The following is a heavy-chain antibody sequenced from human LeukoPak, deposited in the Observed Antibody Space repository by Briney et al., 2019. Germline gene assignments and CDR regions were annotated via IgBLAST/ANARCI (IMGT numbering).Heavy chain of an antibody. CDR1: GYTFTSYA. V-gene: IGHV7-4-1*02. CDR2: INTNTGNP. Sequence: ASVKVSCKASGYTFTSYAMNWVRQAPGQGLEWMGWINTNTGNPTYAQGFTGRFVFSLDTSVGTAYLQISSLKAEDTAVYYCARETIFGVVHYYYYGMDVWGQGTTVTVSS. CDR3: ARETIFGVVHYYYYGMDV. D-gene: IGHD3-3*01. J-gene: IGHJ6*02.